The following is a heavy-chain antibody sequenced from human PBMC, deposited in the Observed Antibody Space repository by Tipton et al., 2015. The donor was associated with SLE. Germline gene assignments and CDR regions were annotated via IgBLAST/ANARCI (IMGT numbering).Heavy chain of an antibody. CDR2: VYTSGSP. J-gene: IGHJ3*02. V-gene: IGHV4-61*02. Sequence: TLSLTCTVSGVSTSSDSYYWNWIRQPAGKGLEWIGRVYTSGSPYYNPSLQSRVVMSMDKSKNQFSLKLTAVTAADTAVYYCARTLDALDIWGQGTMVTVSS. CDR3: ARTLDALDI. CDR1: GVSTSSDSYY.